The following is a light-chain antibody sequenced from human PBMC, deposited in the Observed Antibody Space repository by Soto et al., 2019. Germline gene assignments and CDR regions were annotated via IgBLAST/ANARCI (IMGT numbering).Light chain of an antibody. V-gene: IGKV3-20*01. J-gene: IGKJ4*01. CDR1: QSVSSSY. CDR3: QQYGSSPLT. Sequence: EIVLTQSPGTLSLSPGDRATLCCRASQSVSSSYLAWYQQKPGQAPRLLIYDASSRATGIPDRFSGSGSGTDFTLTISRLEPEDFAVYYCQQYGSSPLTFGGGTKVEIK. CDR2: DAS.